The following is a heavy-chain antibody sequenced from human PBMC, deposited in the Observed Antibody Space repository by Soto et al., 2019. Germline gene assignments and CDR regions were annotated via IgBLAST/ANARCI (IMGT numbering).Heavy chain of an antibody. J-gene: IGHJ4*02. CDR2: ISDGVDRA. CDR3: ARYTAVADPYYFDY. D-gene: IGHD6-19*01. V-gene: IGHV3-23*01. CDR1: GFNFATYS. Sequence: GGSLRLSCAASGFNFATYSMSWVRQAPGKGLEWVAGISDGVDRAYYGDSVKGRFTISRDTSKNMLYLHMNSLRAEDTAIYYCARYTAVADPYYFDYWGQGTLVTVSS.